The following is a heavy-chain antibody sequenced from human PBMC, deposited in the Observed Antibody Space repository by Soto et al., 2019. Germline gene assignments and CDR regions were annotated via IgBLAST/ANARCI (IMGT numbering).Heavy chain of an antibody. Sequence: PGGSLRLSCSAAGFTFSGYAMHWVRQAPGKGLEYVSAISSNGGSTYYADSVKGRFTISRDNSKNTLYLQMSSLRAEDTAVYYCVKDFHRKMATTAFDYWGQGTLVTVSS. CDR3: VKDFHRKMATTAFDY. V-gene: IGHV3-64D*06. CDR2: ISSNGGST. J-gene: IGHJ4*02. D-gene: IGHD5-12*01. CDR1: GFTFSGYA.